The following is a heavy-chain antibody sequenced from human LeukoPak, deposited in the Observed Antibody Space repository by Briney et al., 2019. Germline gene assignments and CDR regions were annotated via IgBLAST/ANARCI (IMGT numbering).Heavy chain of an antibody. CDR1: GYSFTSYW. V-gene: IGHV5-51*01. CDR2: IYPGDSDT. CDR3: ARTNCSSTSCYPYFDY. D-gene: IGHD2-2*01. J-gene: IGHJ4*02. Sequence: GESLKISCKGSGYSFTSYWIGWVRQMPGKGLEWMGIIYPGDSDTRYSPSFQGQVTISADKSISTAYLQWSSLKASDTAMYYCARTNCSSTSCYPYFDYWGQGTLVTVSS.